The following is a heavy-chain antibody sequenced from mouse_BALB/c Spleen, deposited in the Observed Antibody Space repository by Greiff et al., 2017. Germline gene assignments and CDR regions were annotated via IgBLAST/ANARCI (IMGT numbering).Heavy chain of an antibody. CDR2: ISSGSSTI. Sequence: EVQLVESGGGLVQPGGSRKLSCAASGFTFSSFGMHWVRQAPEKGLQWVAYISSGSSTIYYADTVKGRFTISRDNPKNTLFLQMTSLRSEDTAMYYCARGRGGYYAMDYWGQGTSVTVSS. CDR3: ARGRGGYYAMDY. CDR1: GFTFSSFG. V-gene: IGHV5-17*02. J-gene: IGHJ4*01.